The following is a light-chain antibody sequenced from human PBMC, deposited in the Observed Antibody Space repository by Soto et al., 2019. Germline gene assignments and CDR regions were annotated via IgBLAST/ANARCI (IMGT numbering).Light chain of an antibody. J-gene: IGLJ1*01. CDR2: EVS. V-gene: IGLV2-14*01. CDR1: SSDVGGYNY. CDR3: SSYTSSSTYV. Sequence: QSALTQPASVSGSPGQSITISCTGTSSDVGGYNYVTWYQQNPGKAPKLMIYEVSNRPSGVSTRFSGSKSGNTASLTISGLQAEDEADYHCSSYTSSSTYVFGTGTKLTVL.